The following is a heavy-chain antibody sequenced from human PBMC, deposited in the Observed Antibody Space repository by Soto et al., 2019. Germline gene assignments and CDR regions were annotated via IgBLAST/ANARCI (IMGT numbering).Heavy chain of an antibody. J-gene: IGHJ4*02. CDR3: ARDDCSGGRCYPDY. CDR2: IWYDGSNK. Sequence: QVQLVESGGGVAQPGRSLRLSCAASGFSFSTYGMHWVRQAPGKGLEWVAGIWYDGSNKYYADSVKGRFTISRDNSKNTLYLQMNSLRAEDTAVYYCARDDCSGGRCYPDYWGQGTLVIVSS. CDR1: GFSFSTYG. V-gene: IGHV3-33*01. D-gene: IGHD2-15*01.